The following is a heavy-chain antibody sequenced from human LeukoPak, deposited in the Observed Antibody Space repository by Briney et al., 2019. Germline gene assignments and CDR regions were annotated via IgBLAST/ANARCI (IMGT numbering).Heavy chain of an antibody. V-gene: IGHV1-69-2*01. Sequence: ASVKVSCKASAYIFIDYYIHWVQQAPGKGLEWMGRVDPEDGEAIYAEKFQGRVTLTADTSTGTSYMELSSLRAEDTAVYYCSVSMSTIDYWGQGTLVTVSS. CDR3: SVSMSTIDY. CDR2: VDPEDGEA. J-gene: IGHJ4*02. CDR1: AYIFIDYY. D-gene: IGHD2/OR15-2a*01.